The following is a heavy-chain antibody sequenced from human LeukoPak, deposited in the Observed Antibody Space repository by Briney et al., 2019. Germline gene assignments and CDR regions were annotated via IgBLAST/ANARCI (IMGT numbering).Heavy chain of an antibody. CDR1: GGSISSNSYY. CDR2: IYYTGST. J-gene: IGHJ4*02. CDR3: ARDYYDTSVYLGH. D-gene: IGHD3-22*01. V-gene: IGHV4-39*02. Sequence: PSETLSLTCTVSGGSISSNSYYWGWIRQPPGKGLEWIGSIYYTGSTYYNPSLKSRVTISVDTSKNQFSLRLSSVTAADTAVYYCARDYYDTSVYLGHWGQGTLVTVSS.